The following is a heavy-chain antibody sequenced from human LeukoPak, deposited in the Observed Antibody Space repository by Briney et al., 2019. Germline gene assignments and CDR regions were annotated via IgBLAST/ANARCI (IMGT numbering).Heavy chain of an antibody. J-gene: IGHJ3*01. V-gene: IGHV1-2*02. CDR1: GYSFTGYH. Sequence: GASVKVSCKAFGYSFTGYHLHWVRQAPRQGLEWMGWVNPKTGGTNYARKFQGRVTMTRDTSISTVNMELSRLTSDDTAVYYCAREFSSKLEWLAYVTGDDAFDVWGQGTMITVS. D-gene: IGHD3-3*01. CDR3: AREFSSKLEWLAYVTGDDAFDV. CDR2: VNPKTGGT.